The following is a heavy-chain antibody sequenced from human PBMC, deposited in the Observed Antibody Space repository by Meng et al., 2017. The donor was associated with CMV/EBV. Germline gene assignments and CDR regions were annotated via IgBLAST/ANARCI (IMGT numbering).Heavy chain of an antibody. CDR1: GFTFSDYY. D-gene: IGHD4-23*01. CDR2: ISSSGSTI. V-gene: IGHV3-11*01. J-gene: IGHJ5*02. CDR3: ARGSKDAFGLRWNWFDP. Sequence: GGSLRLSCAASGFTFSDYYMSWIRQTPGKGLEWVSYISSSGSTIYYADSVKGRFTISRDNAKNSLYLQMNSLRAEDTAVYYCARGSKDAFGLRWNWFDPWGQGTLVTVSS.